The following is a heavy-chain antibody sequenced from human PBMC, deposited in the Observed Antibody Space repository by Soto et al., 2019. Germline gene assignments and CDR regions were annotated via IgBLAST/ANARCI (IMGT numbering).Heavy chain of an antibody. J-gene: IGHJ4*02. Sequence: EVQLVESGGGLVQPGGSLRLSCAGSGFSVSSKFMSWVRQAPGKGLEWVSIIYSGGSTYYADSVKGRFITSRDNSKDTLYLHMNSLRAEDTAVYYCARDRAYCGSDCPLGYWGKGTLVTVSA. CDR3: ARDRAYCGSDCPLGY. V-gene: IGHV3-66*01. D-gene: IGHD2-21*02. CDR1: GFSVSSKF. CDR2: IYSGGST.